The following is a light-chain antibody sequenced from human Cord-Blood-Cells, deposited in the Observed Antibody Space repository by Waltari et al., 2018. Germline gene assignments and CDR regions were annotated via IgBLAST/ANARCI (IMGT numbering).Light chain of an antibody. CDR2: YKSDSDK. CDR3: MIWHSSAWV. Sequence: QAVLTQPSSLSASPGASASLTCTLRSRINVSTYSIYWYQQQPGSPPQYLLRYKSDSDKQQGSGVPSRFSGSKDASANAGILLISGLQSEDEADYYCMIWHSSAWVFGGGTKLTVL. CDR1: SRINVSTYS. V-gene: IGLV5-45*03. J-gene: IGLJ3*02.